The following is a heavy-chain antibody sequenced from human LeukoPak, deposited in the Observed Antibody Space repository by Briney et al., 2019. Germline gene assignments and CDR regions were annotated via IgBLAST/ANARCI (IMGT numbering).Heavy chain of an antibody. CDR1: GFTFSSYA. J-gene: IGHJ4*02. D-gene: IGHD1-26*01. V-gene: IGHV3-30*01. CDR3: LYSGSYY. Sequence: GGSLRLSCAASGFTFSSYAMHWVRQAPGKGLEWVAVISYDGSNKYYADSVKGLFTISRDNSKNTLYLQMNSLRAEDTAVYYCLYSGSYYWGRGTPVTVSS. CDR2: ISYDGSNK.